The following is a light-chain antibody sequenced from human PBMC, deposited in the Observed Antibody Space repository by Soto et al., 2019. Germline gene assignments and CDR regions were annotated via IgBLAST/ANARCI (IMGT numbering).Light chain of an antibody. CDR3: SSYTSSSTYV. CDR1: SSDVGAFNY. V-gene: IGLV2-14*01. Sequence: QSALTQPASVSGSPGQSITISCTATSSDVGAFNYVSWYQQHPGKAPKLMISEVSNRPSGVSNRFSGSKSGNTASLAISGLQAQDEADYYCSSYTSSSTYVFGTGTKVTVL. CDR2: EVS. J-gene: IGLJ1*01.